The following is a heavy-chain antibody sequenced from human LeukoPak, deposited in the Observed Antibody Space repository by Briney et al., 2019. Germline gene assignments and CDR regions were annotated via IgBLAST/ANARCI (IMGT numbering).Heavy chain of an antibody. CDR3: ARGGSRGFDY. J-gene: IGHJ4*02. CDR1: GSIPFNSYS. Sequence: GGSLRLSCAASGSIPFNSYSMSWVRQAPGKGLEWVSAITSSGETTYYADSVKGRFTISRDNSKNTLYLQMNSLRAEDTAVYYCARGGSRGFDYWGQGTLVTVSS. CDR2: ITSSGETT. V-gene: IGHV3-23*01.